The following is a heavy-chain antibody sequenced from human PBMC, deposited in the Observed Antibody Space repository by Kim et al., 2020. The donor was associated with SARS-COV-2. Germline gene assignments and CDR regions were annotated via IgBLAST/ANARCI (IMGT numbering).Heavy chain of an antibody. CDR1: GFRFTSYA. Sequence: GGSLRLSCAASGFRFTSYAMTWVRQAPGKGLEWVSTITGSGGSTYYADSVKGRFTISRDNSKNTLSLQMNSLRTDDTAVYYCAKDEENPYCSGGNCWADSWGQGTLVTVSS. CDR3: AKDEENPYCSGGNCWADS. CDR2: ITGSGGST. J-gene: IGHJ4*02. V-gene: IGHV3-23*01. D-gene: IGHD2-15*01.